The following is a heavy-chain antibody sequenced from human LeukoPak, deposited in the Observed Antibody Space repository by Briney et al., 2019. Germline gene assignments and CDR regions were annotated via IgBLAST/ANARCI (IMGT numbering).Heavy chain of an antibody. V-gene: IGHV3-7*01. CDR1: GFIFSSYW. D-gene: IGHD3-22*01. CDR3: ARDSVHGYYDSSGYSTLFDY. J-gene: IGHJ4*02. Sequence: PGGSLRLSCAASGFIFSSYWMSWVRQAPGKGLEWVANIKEDGGEKYYVDSVKGRFTISRDNAKNSLYLQMHSLRAEDTAVYYCARDSVHGYYDSSGYSTLFDYWGQGTLVTVSS. CDR2: IKEDGGEK.